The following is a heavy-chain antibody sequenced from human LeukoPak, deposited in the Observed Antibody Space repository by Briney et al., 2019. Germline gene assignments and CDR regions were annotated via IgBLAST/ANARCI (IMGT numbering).Heavy chain of an antibody. V-gene: IGHV3-30*18. CDR1: GFTFRGYG. CDR3: AKRVVMGRFGEGYGMDV. J-gene: IGHJ6*02. Sequence: TGGSLRLSCAASGFTFRGYGMHGSAQAPGKGLEWVAVISYDGSNKYYADSVKGRFTISRDNSKNTLYLQMNSLRAEDTAVYYCAKRVVMGRFGEGYGMDVWGQGTTVTVSS. D-gene: IGHD3-10*01. CDR2: ISYDGSNK.